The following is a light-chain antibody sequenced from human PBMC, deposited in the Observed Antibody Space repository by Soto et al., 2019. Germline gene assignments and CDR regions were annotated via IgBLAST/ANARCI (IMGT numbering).Light chain of an antibody. J-gene: IGLJ1*01. CDR1: RSNIGSNT. CDR2: SNN. CDR3: AAWDDSLNGFYV. Sequence: QSVLTQPPSASVTPGQRVTSSCSGSRSNIGSNTVNWYQQLPGSAPKLLIYSNNQRPSGVPDRFSGSKSGTSASLAISGLRSEDEADYYCAAWDDSLNGFYVFGTGTKVTVL. V-gene: IGLV1-44*01.